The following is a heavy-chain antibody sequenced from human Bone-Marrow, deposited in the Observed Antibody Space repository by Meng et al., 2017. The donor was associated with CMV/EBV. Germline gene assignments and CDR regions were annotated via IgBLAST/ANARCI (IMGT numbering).Heavy chain of an antibody. CDR2: IRSKANSYAT. CDR1: GFTFSGSA. CDR3: TRRPDIVVVPAAIRSYYYYGMDV. D-gene: IGHD2-2*02. V-gene: IGHV3-73*01. Sequence: GASLKISCAASGFTFSGSAMHWVRQASGKGLEWVGRIRSKANSYATAYAASVKGRFTISRDDSKNTAYLQMNSLKTEDTAVYYCTRRPDIVVVPAAIRSYYYYGMDVWGQGTTVTVSS. J-gene: IGHJ6*02.